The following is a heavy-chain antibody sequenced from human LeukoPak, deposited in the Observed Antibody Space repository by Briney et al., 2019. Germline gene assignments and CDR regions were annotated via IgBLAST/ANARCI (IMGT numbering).Heavy chain of an antibody. J-gene: IGHJ4*02. Sequence: GGSLRLSCAASGFTFSSYAMSWVRQAPGKGLECVSAISGSGGSTYYADSVKGRFTISRDNSKNTLYLQMNSLRAEDTAVYYCAKGSTSTVTPTDYWGQGTLVTVSS. CDR1: GFTFSSYA. D-gene: IGHD4-17*01. CDR2: ISGSGGST. V-gene: IGHV3-23*01. CDR3: AKGSTSTVTPTDY.